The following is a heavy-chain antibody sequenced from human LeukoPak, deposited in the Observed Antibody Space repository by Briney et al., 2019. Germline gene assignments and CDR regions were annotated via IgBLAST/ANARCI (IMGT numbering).Heavy chain of an antibody. V-gene: IGHV3-23*01. J-gene: IGHJ4*02. CDR1: GFTFSSYA. CDR2: ISGSGGST. CDR3: ARAPVTSCRGAYCYPFDY. Sequence: GGSLRLSCAASGFTFSSYAMSWVRQAPGKGLEWVSAISGSGGSTYYADSVKGRFTISRDNSKNTLYLQMNSLRAEDAAVYYCARAPVTSCRGAYCYPFDYWGQGTLVTVSS. D-gene: IGHD2-21*01.